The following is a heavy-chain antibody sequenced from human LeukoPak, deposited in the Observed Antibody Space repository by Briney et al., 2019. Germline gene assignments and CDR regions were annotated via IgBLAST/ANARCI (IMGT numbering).Heavy chain of an antibody. V-gene: IGHV3-66*02. D-gene: IGHD3-10*01. CDR1: GFTVSSNY. Sequence: GGSLRLSCAASGFTVSSNYMSWVRQAPGKGLEWVSVIYSGGSTYYADSVKGRFTISRDNSKNTLYLQMNSLRAEYTAVYYCARDVRGVFDYWGQGTLVTVSS. CDR3: ARDVRGVFDY. J-gene: IGHJ4*02. CDR2: IYSGGST.